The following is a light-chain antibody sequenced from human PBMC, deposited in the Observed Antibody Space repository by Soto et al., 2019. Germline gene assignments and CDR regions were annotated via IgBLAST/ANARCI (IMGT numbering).Light chain of an antibody. V-gene: IGKV1-39*01. CDR2: GAS. J-gene: IGKJ2*01. CDR3: QQSYSTPYT. CDR1: QRISSY. Sequence: DIQMTQSPSSLSASVGDRVTITCRARQRISSYLNWYQQKPGKAPKVLIYGASSLQSGVPSRFSGSGSGTDFTLTISSLQPEDFATYYCQQSYSTPYTFGQGTKLEIK.